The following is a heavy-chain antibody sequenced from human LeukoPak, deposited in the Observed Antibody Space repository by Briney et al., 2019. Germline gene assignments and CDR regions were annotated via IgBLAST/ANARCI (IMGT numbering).Heavy chain of an antibody. V-gene: IGHV1-69*01. D-gene: IGHD6-6*01. J-gene: IGHJ4*02. CDR1: GGTFSSYA. Sequence: ASVKVSCKASGGTFSSYAISWVRQAPGQGLEWMGGIIPIFGTANYAQKFQGRVTITADESTSTAYMELSSLRSEDTAVYYCAREQWKGSSAQFDYWGQGTLVTVSS. CDR3: AREQWKGSSAQFDY. CDR2: IIPIFGTA.